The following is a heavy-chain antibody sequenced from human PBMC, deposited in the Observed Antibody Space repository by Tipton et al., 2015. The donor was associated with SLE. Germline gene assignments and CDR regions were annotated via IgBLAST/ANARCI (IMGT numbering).Heavy chain of an antibody. CDR2: IIPIFGTA. J-gene: IGHJ6*03. D-gene: IGHD2-21*02. CDR1: GGTFSSYA. V-gene: IGHV1-69*01. CDR3: ARAVVVTAITYYYYMDV. Sequence: QLVQSGAEVKKPGSSVKVSCKASGGTFSSYAISWVRQAPGQGLEWMGGIIPIFGTANYAQKFQGRVTITADESTSTAYMELSSLRSEDTAVYYCARAVVVTAITYYYYMDVWGKGTTVTVSS.